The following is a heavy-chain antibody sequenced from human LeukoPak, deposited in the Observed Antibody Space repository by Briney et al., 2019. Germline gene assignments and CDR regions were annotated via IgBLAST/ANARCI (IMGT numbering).Heavy chain of an antibody. Sequence: GGSLRLSCAVSGFTFSSYAMSWVRQAPGKGLEWVSSISGSGGSTYYTDSVKGRFTISRDNSENTPYLQMNSLRTEDTAVYYCAKGGGGNYFPLDYWGQGTLVTVSS. CDR1: GFTFSSYA. V-gene: IGHV3-23*01. J-gene: IGHJ4*02. D-gene: IGHD1-26*01. CDR2: ISGSGGST. CDR3: AKGGGGNYFPLDY.